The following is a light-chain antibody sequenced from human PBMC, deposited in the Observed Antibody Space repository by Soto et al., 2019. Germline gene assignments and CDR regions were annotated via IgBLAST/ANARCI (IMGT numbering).Light chain of an antibody. V-gene: IGLV1-44*01. CDR2: SNH. Sequence: QSVMTQPPSASGTPGRRVTISCSGSSSNIGTYTVDWYQQVPGTAPKLLIYSNHQRPSGVPDRFSGSRSVTSASLAISGLQSEDEADDYCAAWDDSLNGPVFGGVTKVTVL. CDR1: SSNIGTYT. J-gene: IGLJ2*01. CDR3: AAWDDSLNGPV.